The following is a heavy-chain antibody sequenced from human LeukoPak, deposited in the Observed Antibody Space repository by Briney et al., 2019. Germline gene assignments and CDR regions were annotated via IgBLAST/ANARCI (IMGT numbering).Heavy chain of an antibody. Sequence: GASVTVSCKASGYTFTIYYMHWMRQAPGQGLEWMGIINPSDGSTSYAQKFQGRVTMTRDTSTSTVYMDLSSLRSEDTAVYYCASGKLCSGGRCYFDYWGQGTLVTVSS. CDR3: ASGKLCSGGRCYFDY. V-gene: IGHV1-46*01. D-gene: IGHD2-15*01. CDR1: GYTFTIYY. CDR2: INPSDGST. J-gene: IGHJ4*02.